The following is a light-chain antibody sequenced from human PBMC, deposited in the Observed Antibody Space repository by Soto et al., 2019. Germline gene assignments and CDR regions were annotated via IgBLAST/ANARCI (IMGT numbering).Light chain of an antibody. CDR2: DNN. CDR3: GTWDSSLSARV. Sequence: QSVLTQPLSVSSAPGQKVTISCSGSSSNIGNNYVSWYQQLPGTAPKLLIYDNNKRPSGIPDRFSGSKSGTSATLGITGLQTGDEADYYCGTWDSSLSARVFGTGTTVTVL. J-gene: IGLJ1*01. V-gene: IGLV1-51*01. CDR1: SSNIGNNY.